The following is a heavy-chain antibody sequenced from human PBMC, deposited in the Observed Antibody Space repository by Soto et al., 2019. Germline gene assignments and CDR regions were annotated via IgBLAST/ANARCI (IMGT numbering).Heavy chain of an antibody. D-gene: IGHD3-16*02. CDR1: GFTCSSYS. CDR2: ISSSSSYI. J-gene: IGHJ6*03. V-gene: IGHV3-21*01. CDR3: ARGAEDYIWGSYRPPGYYYYYMDV. Sequence: EVQLVESGGGLVKPGGSLRLSCAASGFTCSSYSMNWVRQAPGKGLEWVSSISSSSSYIYYADSVKGRFTISRDNAKNSLYVQMNSLRAEDTAVYYCARGAEDYIWGSYRPPGYYYYYMDVWGKGTTVTVSS.